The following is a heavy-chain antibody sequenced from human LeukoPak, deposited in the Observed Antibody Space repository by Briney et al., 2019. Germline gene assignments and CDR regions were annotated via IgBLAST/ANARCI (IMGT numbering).Heavy chain of an antibody. CDR1: GGSFSGYY. Sequence: SETLSLNCAVYGGSFSGYYWSWIRQPPGKGLEWIGEINHSGTTDFNPSLKSRVTISLDTSKNQFSLNLSSVTAADTAVYYCARVPNGDYPTFDSWGQGTLVTVSS. CDR3: ARVPNGDYPTFDS. J-gene: IGHJ4*02. CDR2: INHSGTT. V-gene: IGHV4-34*01. D-gene: IGHD4-17*01.